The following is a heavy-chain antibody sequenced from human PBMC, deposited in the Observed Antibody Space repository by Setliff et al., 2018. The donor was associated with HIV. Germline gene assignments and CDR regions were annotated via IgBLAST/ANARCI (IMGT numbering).Heavy chain of an antibody. CDR3: AKPLTQWGVSPYHYAVDV. V-gene: IGHV3-23*01. CDR1: GFTVSSNY. Sequence: PGGSLRLSCAASGFTVSSNYMSWVRQAPGKGLEWVSGISGSGGSTYYADSVKGRFTISTDNSKNTLYLQMNSLRAEDTAVYYCAKPLTQWGVSPYHYAVDVWGQGTTVTVSS. D-gene: IGHD1-26*01. J-gene: IGHJ6*02. CDR2: ISGSGGST.